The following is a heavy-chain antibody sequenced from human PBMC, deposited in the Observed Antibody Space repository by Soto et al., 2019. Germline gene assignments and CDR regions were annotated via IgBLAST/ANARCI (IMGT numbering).Heavy chain of an antibody. Sequence: GGSLRLSCAASGFTFSSYEMNWVRQAPGKGLEWVSYISSSGSTIYYADSVKGRFTISRDNAKNSLYLQMNSLRAEDTAVYYCERVSSWGAFDIWGQGTMVTVSS. J-gene: IGHJ3*02. CDR3: ERVSSWGAFDI. CDR2: ISSSGSTI. V-gene: IGHV3-48*03. CDR1: GFTFSSYE. D-gene: IGHD6-13*01.